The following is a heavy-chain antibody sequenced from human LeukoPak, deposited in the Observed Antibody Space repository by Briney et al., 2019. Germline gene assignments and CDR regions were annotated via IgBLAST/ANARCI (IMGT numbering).Heavy chain of an antibody. CDR2: IYYSGST. V-gene: IGHV4-59*01. CDR3: ARGQTVDSSGYYHYYYYYMDV. D-gene: IGHD3-22*01. CDR1: GGSISSYY. J-gene: IGHJ6*03. Sequence: SETLPLTCTVSGGSISSYYWSWIRQPPGKGLEWIGYIYYSGSTNYNPSLKSRVTISVDTSKNQFSLKLSSVTAADTAVYYCARGQTVDSSGYYHYYYYYMDVWGKGTTVTISS.